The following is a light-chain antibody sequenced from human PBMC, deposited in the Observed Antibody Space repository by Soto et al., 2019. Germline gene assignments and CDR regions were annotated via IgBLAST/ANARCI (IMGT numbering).Light chain of an antibody. Sequence: IVLTQSPGTLSLSPGERATLSCRASQSLTSRYLAWYRQKPGQAPRLLIYGTSSRATGIPDRFSGSGSGTDFTLTISRLEPEDFAVYYCQQYHSSPRTFGQGTKV. CDR3: QQYHSSPRT. V-gene: IGKV3-20*01. CDR1: QSLTSRY. J-gene: IGKJ1*01. CDR2: GTS.